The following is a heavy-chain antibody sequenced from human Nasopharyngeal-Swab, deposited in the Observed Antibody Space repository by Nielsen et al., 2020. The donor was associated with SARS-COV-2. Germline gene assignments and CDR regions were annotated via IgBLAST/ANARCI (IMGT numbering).Heavy chain of an antibody. J-gene: IGHJ3*02. CDR3: ATAEGLSTVTTGIAFDI. CDR1: GYSFTSYW. CDR2: IYPGDSDT. Sequence: KVSCKGSGYSFTSYWIGWVRQMPGKSLEWMGIIYPGDSDTRYSPSFQGQVTISADKSISTAYLQWSSLKASDTAMYYCATAEGLSTVTTGIAFDIWGQGTMVTVSS. D-gene: IGHD4-17*01. V-gene: IGHV5-51*01.